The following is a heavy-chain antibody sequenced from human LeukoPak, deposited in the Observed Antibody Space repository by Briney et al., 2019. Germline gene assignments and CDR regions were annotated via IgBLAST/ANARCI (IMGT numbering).Heavy chain of an antibody. CDR2: ISHSGST. D-gene: IGHD2-21*02. CDR3: ARGPPQLTYCGGDCYRH. J-gene: IGHJ1*01. CDR1: GGSFSGYY. Sequence: PSETLSLTCAVYGGSFSGYYWSWIRQPPGKGLEWIGEISHSGSTNYNPSLKSRVTISVDTSKNQFSLKLSSVTAADTAVYYCARGPPQLTYCGGDCYRHWGQGTLVTVSS. V-gene: IGHV4-34*01.